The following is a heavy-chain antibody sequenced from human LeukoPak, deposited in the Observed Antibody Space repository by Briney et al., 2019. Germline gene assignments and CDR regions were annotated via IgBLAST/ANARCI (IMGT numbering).Heavy chain of an antibody. D-gene: IGHD6-19*01. CDR2: ISGSGGST. V-gene: IGHV3-23*01. Sequence: QPGGSLRLSCAASGFTFSSYAMSWVRQAPGKGLEWVSAISGSGGSTYYADSVKGRFTIPRDNSKNTRYVQMNSLRAEDTAVYYCAKGYSSGWQVDYWGQGTLVTVSS. CDR1: GFTFSSYA. J-gene: IGHJ4*02. CDR3: AKGYSSGWQVDY.